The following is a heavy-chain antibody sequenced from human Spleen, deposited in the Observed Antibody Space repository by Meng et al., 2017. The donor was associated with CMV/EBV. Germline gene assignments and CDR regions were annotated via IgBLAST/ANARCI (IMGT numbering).Heavy chain of an antibody. D-gene: IGHD6-13*01. CDR3: AREPRRAAAGASS. CDR1: GGSISSSNW. J-gene: IGHJ4*02. CDR2: IYHSGST. Sequence: SETLSLTCAVSGGSISSSNWWSWVRQPPGKGLEWIGEIYHSGSTNYNPSLKSRVTISVDKSKNQFSLKLSSVTAADTAVYYCAREPRRAAAGASSWGQGTLVTVSS. V-gene: IGHV4-4*02.